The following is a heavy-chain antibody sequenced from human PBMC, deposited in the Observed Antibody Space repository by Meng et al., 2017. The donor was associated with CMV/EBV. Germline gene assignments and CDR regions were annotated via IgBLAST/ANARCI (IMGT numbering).Heavy chain of an antibody. CDR3: ARDYSAQGYGMDA. J-gene: IGHJ6*02. CDR1: GFTVSSNY. V-gene: IGHV3-53*01. CDR2: IYSGGST. Sequence: GGSLRLSCAASGFTVSSNYMSWVRQAPGKGLEWVSVIYSGGSTYYADSVKGRFTISRDNSKNTLYLQMNSLRAEDTAVYYCARDYSAQGYGMDAWGQGTTVTVSS. D-gene: IGHD6-13*01.